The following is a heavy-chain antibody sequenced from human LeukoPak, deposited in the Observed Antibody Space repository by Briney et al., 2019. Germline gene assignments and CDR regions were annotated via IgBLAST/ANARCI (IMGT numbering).Heavy chain of an antibody. CDR3: ARAYYGSGTSHFDS. CDR1: GFSFSIYS. J-gene: IGHJ4*02. CDR2: ISSSSSYI. V-gene: IGHV3-21*01. D-gene: IGHD3-10*01. Sequence: GGSLRLSCAAFGFSFSIYSMNWVRQAPGKGLEWVSSISSSSSYIYYADSVKGRFTISRDNAKNSLYLQMDSLRAEDTAVYYCARAYYGSGTSHFDSWGQGTLVTVSS.